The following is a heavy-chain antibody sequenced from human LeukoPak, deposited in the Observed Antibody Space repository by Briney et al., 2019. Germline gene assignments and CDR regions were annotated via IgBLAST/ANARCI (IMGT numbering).Heavy chain of an antibody. CDR2: INPNSGGT. CDR1: GYTFTVYY. D-gene: IGHD6-13*01. V-gene: IGHV1-2*02. J-gene: IGHJ4*02. Sequence: ASVKVSCKASGYTFTVYYMHWVRQAPGQGLEWMGWINPNSGGTNYAQKFQGRVTMTRDTSISTAYMELSRLRSDDTAVYYCAGSSSWSYYFDYWGQGTLVTVSS. CDR3: AGSSSWSYYFDY.